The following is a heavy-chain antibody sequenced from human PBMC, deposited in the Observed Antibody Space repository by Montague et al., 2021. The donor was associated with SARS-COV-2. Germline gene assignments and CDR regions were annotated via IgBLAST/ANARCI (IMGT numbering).Heavy chain of an antibody. Sequence: SETLSLTCVVSGGSISSINWWSWVRQPPGKGLEWIGEIYHSGSTNYNTSLKSRVIISVDKSKNQFSLKLSSVIAADTAVYYCAKTGYSISWHSFDYWGQGTLVTVSS. D-gene: IGHD6-13*01. CDR3: AKTGYSISWHSFDY. J-gene: IGHJ4*02. V-gene: IGHV4-4*02. CDR1: GGSISSINW. CDR2: IYHSGST.